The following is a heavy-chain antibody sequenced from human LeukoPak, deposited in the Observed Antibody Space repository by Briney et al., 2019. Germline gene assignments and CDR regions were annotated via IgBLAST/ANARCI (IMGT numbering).Heavy chain of an antibody. CDR3: ARGRKSFNWFDP. CDR1: GGSFSGYY. V-gene: IGHV4-34*01. CDR2: INHSGST. D-gene: IGHD3-10*01. Sequence: SETLSLTCAVYGGSFSGYYWSWIRQPPGKGLEWIGEINHSGSTNYNPSLKSRVTISVDTSKNQFSLKLSSVTAADTAVYYCARGRKSFNWFDPWGQGTLVTLSS. J-gene: IGHJ5*02.